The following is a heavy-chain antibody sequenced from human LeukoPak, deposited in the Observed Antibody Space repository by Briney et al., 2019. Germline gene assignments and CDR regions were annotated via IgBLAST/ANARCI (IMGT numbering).Heavy chain of an antibody. CDR3: ARELPLTIFGVANGMDV. Sequence: GGSLRLSCAASGFVFSSYDMNWVRQAPGKGLEWVSCFKSSSYIYYADSVRGRFTISRDNAKNSLYLQMNSLRAEDTAVYYCARELPLTIFGVANGMDVWGQGTTVIVSS. J-gene: IGHJ6*02. V-gene: IGHV3-21*01. CDR2: FKSSSYI. D-gene: IGHD3-3*01. CDR1: GFVFSSYD.